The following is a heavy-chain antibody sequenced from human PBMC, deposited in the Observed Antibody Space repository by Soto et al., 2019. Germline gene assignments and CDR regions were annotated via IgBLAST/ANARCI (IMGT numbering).Heavy chain of an antibody. CDR3: DTDRSLMTTVTHFDY. V-gene: IGHV1-69*12. D-gene: IGHD4-17*01. Sequence: QVQLVQSGAEVKKPGSSVKVSCKASGGTFSSYGISWVRQAPGQGLEWMGGVFAILGTSNYAPKFQGRLTISADESTSTSYMELSSLRSEDTAVYYCDTDRSLMTTVTHFDYWGQGTLVTVSS. J-gene: IGHJ4*02. CDR1: GGTFSSYG. CDR2: VFAILGTS.